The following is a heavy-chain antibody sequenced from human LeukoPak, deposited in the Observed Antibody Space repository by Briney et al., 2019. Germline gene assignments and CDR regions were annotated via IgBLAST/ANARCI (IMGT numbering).Heavy chain of an antibody. CDR1: GFTFSSYA. D-gene: IGHD3/OR15-3a*01. Sequence: GGSLRLSCAASGFTFSSYAMHWVRQAPGKGLEWVAVISYDGSNKYYADSVKGRFTIPRDNSKNTLYLQMNSLRAEDTAVYYCAREGTGYYLNYYYYYMDVWGKGTTVTVSS. J-gene: IGHJ6*03. V-gene: IGHV3-30*01. CDR3: AREGTGYYLNYYYYYMDV. CDR2: ISYDGSNK.